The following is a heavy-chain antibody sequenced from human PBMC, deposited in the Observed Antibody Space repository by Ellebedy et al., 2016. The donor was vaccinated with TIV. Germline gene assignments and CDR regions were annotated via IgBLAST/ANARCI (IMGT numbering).Heavy chain of an antibody. D-gene: IGHD3-10*01. J-gene: IGHJ6*02. Sequence: SETLSLTXTVSGGSISSYYWSWIRQPPGKGLEWIGYIYYSGSTNYNPSLKSRVTISVDTSKNQFSLKLSSVTAADTAVYYCARLDTSVTMVRGVTSYYYYGMDVWGQGTTVTVSS. CDR3: ARLDTSVTMVRGVTSYYYYGMDV. CDR1: GGSISSYY. V-gene: IGHV4-59*01. CDR2: IYYSGST.